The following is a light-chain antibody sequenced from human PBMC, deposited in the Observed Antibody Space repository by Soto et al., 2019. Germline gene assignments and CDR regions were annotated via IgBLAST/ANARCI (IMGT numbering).Light chain of an antibody. V-gene: IGKV4-1*01. CDR3: QQCYSVPYT. CDR2: WAS. J-gene: IGKJ2*01. CDR1: RSVLYSSNNKNY. Sequence: DIVMTQSPDSLAVSLGERATINCKSSRSVLYSSNNKNYLAWYQQKPGQPPKLLIYWASTRESGVPDRFSGSWSGTDFTLTISSLQAEDVALYYCQQCYSVPYTFGQGTKLEIK.